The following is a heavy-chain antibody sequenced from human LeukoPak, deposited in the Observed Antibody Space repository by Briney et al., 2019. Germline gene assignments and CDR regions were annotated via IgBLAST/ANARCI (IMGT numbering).Heavy chain of an antibody. V-gene: IGHV1-3*04. CDR1: GYTFSSHA. CDR2: INTGNANT. D-gene: IGHD6-19*01. Sequence: ASVKVSCKTSGYTFSSHAIHWVRQAPGQRLEWMGWINTGNANTKYSQKFQGRVTISRDTSASTAYMELSSLRSEDTAVYYCVRGSDHTVQNWFDPWGQGTLVTVSS. CDR3: VRGSDHTVQNWFDP. J-gene: IGHJ5*02.